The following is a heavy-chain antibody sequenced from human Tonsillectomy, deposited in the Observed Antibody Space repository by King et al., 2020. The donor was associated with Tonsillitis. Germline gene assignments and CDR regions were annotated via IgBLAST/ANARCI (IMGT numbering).Heavy chain of an antibody. Sequence: ITLKESGPTLVKPTQTLTLTCTFSGFSLSSGGVGVGWVRQPPGKALEWLAVIHWNDDNRYSPSLRSRLTITKDTSKNQVVLTMTNMDPVDTATYYCVHRISWSYYFAHWGQGTLVTVSS. CDR1: GFSLSSGGVG. J-gene: IGHJ4*02. CDR2: IHWNDDN. CDR3: VHRISWSYYFAH. V-gene: IGHV2-5*01.